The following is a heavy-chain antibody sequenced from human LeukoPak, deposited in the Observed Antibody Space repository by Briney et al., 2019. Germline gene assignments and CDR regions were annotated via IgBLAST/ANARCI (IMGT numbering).Heavy chain of an antibody. CDR2: IYTSGST. Sequence: KPSETLSLTCTVSGGSISSYYWSWIRQPAGKGLEWIGRIYTSGSTNYNPSLKSRVTISVDTSKNQFSLKLSSVTAADTAVYYCARENPVLIAAAGTHYYYYYMDVWGKGTTVTVSS. CDR3: ARENPVLIAAAGTHYYYYYMDV. D-gene: IGHD6-13*01. J-gene: IGHJ6*03. V-gene: IGHV4-4*07. CDR1: GGSISSYY.